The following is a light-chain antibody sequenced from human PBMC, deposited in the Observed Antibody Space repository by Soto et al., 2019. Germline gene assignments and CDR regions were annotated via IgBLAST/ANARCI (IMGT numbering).Light chain of an antibody. CDR2: DVS. J-gene: IGLJ1*01. V-gene: IGLV2-14*01. CDR3: SSYTTSSTYV. CDR1: ISDVGGYDY. Sequence: QSVLTQPASVSGSPGQSITISCTGTISDVGGYDYVSWYQQHPGKAPKLMIYDVSNRPSGVSNRFSGSKSGNTASLTISGFQADDEADYYCSSYTTSSTYVFGTGTKVTV.